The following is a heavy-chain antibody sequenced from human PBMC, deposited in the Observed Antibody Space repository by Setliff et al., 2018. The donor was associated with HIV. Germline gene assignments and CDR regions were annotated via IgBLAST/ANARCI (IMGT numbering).Heavy chain of an antibody. CDR2: VYYSGST. V-gene: IGHV4-61*10. CDR1: GGSISSGGYY. J-gene: IGHJ4*02. CDR3: AAQDLAEVRWYYMDY. Sequence: PSETLSLTCTVSGGSISSGGYYWSWIRQPAGKGLEWIGTVYYSGSTYYNNSVKGRVTISVDRSKNQSSLKLSSVTAADTAVYYCAAQDLAEVRWYYMDYWGQGAPVTVSS. D-gene: IGHD2-15*01.